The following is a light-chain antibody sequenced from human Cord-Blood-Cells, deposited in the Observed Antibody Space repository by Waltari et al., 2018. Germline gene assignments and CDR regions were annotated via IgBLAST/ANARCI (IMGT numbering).Light chain of an antibody. CDR1: SSDVGGYNY. J-gene: IGLJ1*01. CDR2: EVS. CDR3: SSYTSSSTLV. Sequence: QSALTQPASVSVSPGQSITISCTGTSSDVGGYNYVSGYQQHPGKAPKLMIYEVSNRPAGVSNRFSGSKSGNTASLTISGLQAEDEADYYCSSYTSSSTLVFGTGTKVTVL. V-gene: IGLV2-14*01.